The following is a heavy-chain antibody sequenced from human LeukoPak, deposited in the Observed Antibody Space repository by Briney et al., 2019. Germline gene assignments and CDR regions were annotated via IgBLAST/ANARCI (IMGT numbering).Heavy chain of an antibody. Sequence: SEILSLTCTVSGGSISSSSYYWGWIRQRPGKGLEWIGSIYYSGSTYYNPSLKSRVTISVDTSKNQFSLNLSSVTAADTAVYYCARLYYDSSGYYQICYFDYWGQGTLVTVSS. D-gene: IGHD3-22*01. V-gene: IGHV4-39*01. J-gene: IGHJ4*02. CDR3: ARLYYDSSGYYQICYFDY. CDR2: IYYSGST. CDR1: GGSISSSSYY.